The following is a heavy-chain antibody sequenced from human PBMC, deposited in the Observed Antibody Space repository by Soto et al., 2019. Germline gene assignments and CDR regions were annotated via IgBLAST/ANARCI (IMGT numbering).Heavy chain of an antibody. CDR1: GFTLSTAW. CDR3: ATDRSAYKLQLRYNWFDP. CDR2: IKSKTAGGTT. Sequence: EAQLVESGGGLVEPGGSLRLCCAASGFTLSTAWMHWVRQAPGRGLEWVGRIKSKTAGGTTDYAAPVRGRFSISRDDSKNMLYLDMNGLKTEDTAVYFCATDRSAYKLQLRYNWFDPWGQGTLVTVSS. J-gene: IGHJ5*02. V-gene: IGHV3-15*07. D-gene: IGHD1-7*01.